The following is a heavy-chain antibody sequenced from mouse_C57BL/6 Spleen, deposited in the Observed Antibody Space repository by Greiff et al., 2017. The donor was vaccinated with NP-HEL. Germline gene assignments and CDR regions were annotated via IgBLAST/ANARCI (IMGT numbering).Heavy chain of an antibody. V-gene: IGHV1-53*01. CDR3: AGEGKGSPWYFDV. CDR1: GYTFTSYW. J-gene: IGHJ1*03. CDR2: INPSNGGT. Sequence: QVQLQQPGTELVKPGASVKLSCKASGYTFTSYWMHWVKQRPGQGLEWIGNINPSNGGTNYNEKFKSKATLTVDKSSSTAYMQLSSLTSAHSAVSDCAGEGKGSPWYFDVWGTGTTVTVSS.